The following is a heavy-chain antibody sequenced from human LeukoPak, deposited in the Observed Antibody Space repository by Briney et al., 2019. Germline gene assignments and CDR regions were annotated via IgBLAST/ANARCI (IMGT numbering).Heavy chain of an antibody. D-gene: IGHD3-16*01. Sequence: PGRSLRLSCAASGFTFSSYGMHWVRQAPGKGLEWVAVIWYDGSNKYYADSVKGRFTISRDNSKNTLYLQMNSLRAEDTAVYYCALWGHRAGGFDYWGQGTLVTVSS. CDR3: ALWGHRAGGFDY. J-gene: IGHJ4*02. CDR2: IWYDGSNK. V-gene: IGHV3-33*01. CDR1: GFTFSSYG.